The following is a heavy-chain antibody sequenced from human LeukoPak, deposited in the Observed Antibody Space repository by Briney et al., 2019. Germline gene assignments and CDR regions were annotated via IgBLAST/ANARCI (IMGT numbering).Heavy chain of an antibody. CDR2: INHSGST. V-gene: IGHV4-34*01. Sequence: SETLSLTCAVYGGSFSGYYWSWIRQPPGKGLEWIGEINHSGSTNYNPSLKSRVTISVDTTKNQFSLKLSSVTAADTAVYYCARGRSIAAAGDAFDIWGQGTMVTVSS. CDR3: ARGRSIAAAGDAFDI. D-gene: IGHD6-13*01. J-gene: IGHJ3*02. CDR1: GGSFSGYY.